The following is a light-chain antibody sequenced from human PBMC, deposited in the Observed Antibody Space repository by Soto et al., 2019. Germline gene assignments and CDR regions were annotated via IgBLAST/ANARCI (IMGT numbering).Light chain of an antibody. J-gene: IGKJ4*01. Sequence: EFVLTQSPGTLSLSLGDRATLSCRASHSVSGSLAWYRHHPGQAPRFLIYDTSKRATGIPARFSGSGSERHFTLTITSLAPEDFGVYYCQQRTNWPSVTFGGGTKVDIK. CDR2: DTS. CDR1: HSVSGS. V-gene: IGKV3-11*02. CDR3: QQRTNWPSVT.